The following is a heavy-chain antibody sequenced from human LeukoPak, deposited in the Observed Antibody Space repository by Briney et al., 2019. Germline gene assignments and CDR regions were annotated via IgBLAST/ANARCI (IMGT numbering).Heavy chain of an antibody. CDR3: ARDSYSSSSDY. J-gene: IGHJ4*02. D-gene: IGHD6-6*01. V-gene: IGHV3-7*01. CDR2: IKQDGSEK. Sequence: PGGSLRLSCAASGFTFSSNWMSWLRQAPGKGLEWVANIKQDGSEKYYVDSVKGRFTISRDNAKNSLYLQMNSLRAEDTAVYYCARDSYSSSSDYWGQGTLVTVSS. CDR1: GFTFSSNW.